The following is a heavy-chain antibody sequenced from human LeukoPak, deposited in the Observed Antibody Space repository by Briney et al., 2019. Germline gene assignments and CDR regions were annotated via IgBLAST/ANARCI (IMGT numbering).Heavy chain of an antibody. CDR3: ASPYYDFWSGYYPMDV. D-gene: IGHD3-3*01. Sequence: GGSLRLSCAASGFTFSSYAMHWVRQAPGKGLEWVAVISYDGSNKYYADSVKGRFTISRDNSKNTLYLQMNSLRAEDTAVYYCASPYYDFWSGYYPMDVWGKGTTVTVSS. J-gene: IGHJ6*03. CDR1: GFTFSSYA. V-gene: IGHV3-30-3*01. CDR2: ISYDGSNK.